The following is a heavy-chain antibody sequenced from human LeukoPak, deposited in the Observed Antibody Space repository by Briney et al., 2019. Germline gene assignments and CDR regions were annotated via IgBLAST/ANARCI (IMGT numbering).Heavy chain of an antibody. Sequence: SDTLSPTCAVYGESLNYYYWSWIRQSPGKGLEWIGDIFDGKTINYNPSLKSRVTISAATSSQQFSLNLKSATAADTAVYFCASGAWAARLNSWAQGALVIVSS. CDR3: ASGAWAARLNS. D-gene: IGHD4-23*01. J-gene: IGHJ4*02. V-gene: IGHV4-34*12. CDR2: IFDGKTI. CDR1: GESLNYYY.